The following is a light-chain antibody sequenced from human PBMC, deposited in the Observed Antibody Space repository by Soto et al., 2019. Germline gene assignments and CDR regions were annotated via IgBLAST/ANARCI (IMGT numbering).Light chain of an antibody. CDR3: SSYAGRSNV. V-gene: IGLV2-8*01. Sequence: QSALTQPPSSSGSPGQSVAISCTGTSSDVGGYNYVSWYQQHPGKAPKLMIYEVNKLPSGVPDRFSGSKSGNTASLTVSGLQAEDEADYYCSSYAGRSNVFGTGTKVT. J-gene: IGLJ1*01. CDR2: EVN. CDR1: SSDVGGYNY.